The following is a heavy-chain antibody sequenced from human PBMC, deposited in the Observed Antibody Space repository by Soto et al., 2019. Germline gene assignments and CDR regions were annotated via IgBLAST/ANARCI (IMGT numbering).Heavy chain of an antibody. D-gene: IGHD3-22*01. Sequence: LSLTCAVYGGSFSAYYWSWIRQPPGKGLEWIGEIDHSGGTNYNPSLESRVTISVDTSKNQFSLKVSSVTAADTAVYLCARTDRAIFYGMDVWGQGTTVTVSS. J-gene: IGHJ6*02. CDR3: ARTDRAIFYGMDV. CDR2: IDHSGGT. CDR1: GGSFSAYY. V-gene: IGHV4-34*01.